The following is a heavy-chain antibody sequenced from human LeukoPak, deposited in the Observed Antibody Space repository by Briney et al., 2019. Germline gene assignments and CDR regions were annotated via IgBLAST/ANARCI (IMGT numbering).Heavy chain of an antibody. CDR2: ISSSSYI. D-gene: IGHD2-15*01. CDR3: VRGYSFGPYGMDV. CDR1: GFTFSSYS. V-gene: IGHV3-21*04. J-gene: IGHJ6*02. Sequence: GGSLRLSCAASGFTFSSYSMNWVRQAPGKGLEWVSSISSSSYIYYADSVKGRFTISRDNSKNTLYPQMSSLRAEDTAVYFCVRGYSFGPYGMDVWGQGTTVTVSS.